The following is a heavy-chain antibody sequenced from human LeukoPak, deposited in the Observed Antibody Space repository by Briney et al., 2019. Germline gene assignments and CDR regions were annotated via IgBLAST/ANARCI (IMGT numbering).Heavy chain of an antibody. J-gene: IGHJ4*02. V-gene: IGHV3-30-3*01. D-gene: IGHD2-2*01. CDR3: AKARDLIVPAAFDY. CDR1: GFTFSSYA. Sequence: GGSLRLSCAASGFTFSSYAMHWVRQAPGKGLEWVAVISYDGSNKYYADSVKGRFTISRDNSKNTLYLQMNSLRAEDTAVYYCAKARDLIVPAAFDYWGQGTLVTVSS. CDR2: ISYDGSNK.